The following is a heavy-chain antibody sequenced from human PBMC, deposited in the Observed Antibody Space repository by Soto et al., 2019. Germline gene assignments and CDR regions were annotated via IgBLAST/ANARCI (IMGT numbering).Heavy chain of an antibody. CDR3: ARQIGVVVAPPFCDP. D-gene: IGHD2-15*01. V-gene: IGHV4-59*08. CDR2: IYYSGST. J-gene: IGHJ5*02. CDR1: GGSISSYY. Sequence: SETLSLTCTVSGGSISSYYWSWIRQPPGKGLEWIGYIYYSGSTNYNPSLKSRVTISVDTPKNQFSLKLSSVTAADTAVYYCARQIGVVVAPPFCDPWGQGTLVTVSS.